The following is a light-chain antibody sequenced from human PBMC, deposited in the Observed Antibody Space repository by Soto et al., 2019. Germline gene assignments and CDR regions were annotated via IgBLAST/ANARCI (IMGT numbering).Light chain of an antibody. CDR3: MQALQAPKT. CDR1: QSLLHSNGYNY. CDR2: LGS. Sequence: DVVMNQSPLSLPVTPGEPASISCRSSQSLLHSNGYNYLDWYLQKPGQSPQLLIYLGSNRSSGVPDRFSGSGSGTDFTLKISRVDAEDVGVYYCMQALQAPKTFGQGSKVEI. V-gene: IGKV2-28*01. J-gene: IGKJ1*01.